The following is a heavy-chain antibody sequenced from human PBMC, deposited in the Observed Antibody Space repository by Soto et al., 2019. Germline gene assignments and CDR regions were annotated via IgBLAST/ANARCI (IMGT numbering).Heavy chain of an antibody. V-gene: IGHV1-18*01. CDR1: GYTFTSYG. Sequence: ASVKVSCKASGYTFTSYGISWVRQAPGQGLEWMGWISAYNGNTNYAQKLQGRVTMTTDTSTSTAYMELRSLRSDDTAVYYCASVAGFADSSGYYRWFDPWGQGTLVTVSS. CDR3: ASVAGFADSSGYYRWFDP. CDR2: ISAYNGNT. D-gene: IGHD3-22*01. J-gene: IGHJ5*02.